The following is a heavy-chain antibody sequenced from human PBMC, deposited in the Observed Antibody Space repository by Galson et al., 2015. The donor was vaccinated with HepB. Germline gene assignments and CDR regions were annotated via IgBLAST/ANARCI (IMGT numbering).Heavy chain of an antibody. CDR3: AKVFPEKTSGWYRQALYYFDS. D-gene: IGHD6-19*01. CDR2: ITPSGGNT. V-gene: IGHV3-23*01. J-gene: IGHJ4*02. Sequence: SLRVSCEASGYTFRYYAMSWVRQAPGKGLEWVAGITPSGGNTYYAHYFKARVTISRDNSKNTLFLHMNSLRADDPAIYFCAKVFPEKTSGWYRQALYYFDSWGQGTRVTVSS. CDR1: GYTFRYYA.